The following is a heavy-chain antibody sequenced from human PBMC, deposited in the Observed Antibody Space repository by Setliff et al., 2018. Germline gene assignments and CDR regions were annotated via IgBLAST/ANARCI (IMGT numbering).Heavy chain of an antibody. Sequence: SETLSLTCTVSGGSISSYYWSWIRQPPGKGLEWIGYIYYSGSTNYNPSLKSRVTISVDTSKRQFFLKLSSVTTADTALYYCAREGDTSGYYYGGGFDYWGQGIPVTVS. D-gene: IGHD3-22*01. CDR3: AREGDTSGYYYGGGFDY. CDR1: GGSISSYY. J-gene: IGHJ4*02. CDR2: IYYSGST. V-gene: IGHV4-59*01.